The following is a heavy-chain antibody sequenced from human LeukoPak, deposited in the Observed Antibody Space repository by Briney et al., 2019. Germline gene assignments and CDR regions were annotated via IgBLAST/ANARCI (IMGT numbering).Heavy chain of an antibody. CDR3: ARDREGRDGGIFGY. CDR1: GLTVSSNY. CDR2: IYSGGST. V-gene: IGHV3-53*01. Sequence: GGSLRLSCAASGLTVSSNYMSWVRQAPGKGLEWVSVIYSGGSTYYADSVKGRFTISRDNSKNTLYLQMNSLRAEDTAVYYCARDREGRDGGIFGYWGQGTLVTVSS. J-gene: IGHJ4*02. D-gene: IGHD5-24*01.